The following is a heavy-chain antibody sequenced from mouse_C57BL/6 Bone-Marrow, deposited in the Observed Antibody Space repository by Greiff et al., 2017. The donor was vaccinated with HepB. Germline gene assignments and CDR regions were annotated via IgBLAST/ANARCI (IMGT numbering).Heavy chain of an antibody. Sequence: EVKVVESGGGLVQPGGSMKLSCAASGFTFSDAWMDWVRQSPEKGLEWVAEIRNKANNHATYYAESVKGRFTISRDDSKSSVYLQMNSLRAEDTGIYYCTSPYGNPGWFAYWGQGTLVTVSA. CDR2: IRNKANNHAT. D-gene: IGHD2-1*01. V-gene: IGHV6-6*01. CDR3: TSPYGNPGWFAY. CDR1: GFTFSDAW. J-gene: IGHJ3*01.